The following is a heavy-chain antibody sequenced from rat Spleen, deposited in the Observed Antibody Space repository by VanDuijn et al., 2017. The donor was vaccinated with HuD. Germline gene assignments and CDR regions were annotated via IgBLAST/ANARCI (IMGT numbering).Heavy chain of an antibody. CDR1: GFAFRNYG. CDR3: ARLEITLGAGHWFAY. D-gene: IGHD1-2*01. Sequence: EVQLVESGGGLVEPGRSLKLSCAASGFAFRNYGMAWVRQTLTKGLDWSAFIHIGGGDNYYRDYVKVRFSISRDNAKNTQYLQMDSLRSEDTSTYDCARLEITLGAGHWFAYWGQGTLVTVSS. J-gene: IGHJ3*01. V-gene: IGHV5S14*01. CDR2: IHIGGGDN.